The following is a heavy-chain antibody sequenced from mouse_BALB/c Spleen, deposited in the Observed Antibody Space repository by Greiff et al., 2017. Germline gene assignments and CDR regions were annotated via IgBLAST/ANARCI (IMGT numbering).Heavy chain of an antibody. V-gene: IGHV3-2*02. CDR3: ARGDDYGTWFAY. J-gene: IGHJ2*01. CDR2: ISYSGST. D-gene: IGHD1-1*01. Sequence: ESGPGLVKPSQSLSLTCTVTGYSITSDYAWNWIRQFPGNKLEWMGYISYSGSTSYNPSLKSRISITRDTSKNQFFLQLNSVTTEDTATYYCARGDDYGTWFAYWGQGTTLTVSS. CDR1: GYSITSDYA.